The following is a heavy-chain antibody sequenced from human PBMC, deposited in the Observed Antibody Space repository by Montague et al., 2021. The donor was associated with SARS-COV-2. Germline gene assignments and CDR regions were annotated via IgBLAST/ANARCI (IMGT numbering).Heavy chain of an antibody. CDR2: TYYMSKWNN. D-gene: IGHD1-26*01. J-gene: IGHJ4*02. Sequence: CAISGDSVAGDNPGWNWVKQTPEIQLEGLGGTYYMSKWNNDYAVSVKSRITINPDTSKNQISLQLNSVTPEDTAVYYCARTSASSDYWGQGTLVTVSS. CDR1: GDSVAGDNPG. V-gene: IGHV6-1*01. CDR3: ARTSASSDY.